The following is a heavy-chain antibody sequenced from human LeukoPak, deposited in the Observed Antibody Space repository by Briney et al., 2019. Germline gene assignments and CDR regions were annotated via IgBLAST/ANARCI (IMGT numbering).Heavy chain of an antibody. CDR1: GFTFSSYS. D-gene: IGHD5-12*01. CDR2: ITRSSIYI. CDR3: ARGPSGYHNT. V-gene: IGHV3-21*01. Sequence: GGSLRLSCAASGFTFSSYSMTWVRQAPGKGLEWVSSITRSSIYIYYADSVKGRFTISRDNSKNTLYLQMNSLRAEDTAVYYCARGPSGYHNTGGQGTLVTVSS. J-gene: IGHJ4*02.